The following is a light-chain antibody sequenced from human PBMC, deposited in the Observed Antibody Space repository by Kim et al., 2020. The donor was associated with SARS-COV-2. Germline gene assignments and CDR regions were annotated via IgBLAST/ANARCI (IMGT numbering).Light chain of an antibody. CDR1: SSDVGGYNY. Sequence: QSALTQPRSVSGSPGQSLTISCTGTSSDVGGYNYVSWYQQHPDKTPKLMIYDVSERPSGVPDRFSGSKSGNTASLTISGLQADDEADYYCCSYAGSYAYVFGTGTKVTVL. CDR2: DVS. V-gene: IGLV2-11*01. CDR3: CSYAGSYAYV. J-gene: IGLJ1*01.